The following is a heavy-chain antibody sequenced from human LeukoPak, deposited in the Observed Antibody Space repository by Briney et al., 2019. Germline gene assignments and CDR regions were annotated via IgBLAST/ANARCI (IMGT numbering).Heavy chain of an antibody. V-gene: IGHV3-20*04. CDR2: ITNGNVGSV. CDR1: GFTFDDYG. D-gene: IGHD2-2*02. Sequence: PGGSLRLSCAASGFTFDDYGMSWVRQSTGKGLEWVSAITNGNVGSVVYADSVRGRFTISRDKAKTSMYLQMNSLRAEDTALYYCARCSRSSTDCYSAFDIWGQGTMVTVSS. CDR3: ARCSRSSTDCYSAFDI. J-gene: IGHJ3*02.